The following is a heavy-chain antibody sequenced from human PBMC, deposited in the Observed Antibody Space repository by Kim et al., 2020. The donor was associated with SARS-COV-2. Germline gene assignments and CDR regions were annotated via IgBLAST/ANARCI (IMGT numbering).Heavy chain of an antibody. J-gene: IGHJ5*02. V-gene: IGHV3-33*05. CDR2: ISYDGSNK. D-gene: IGHD3-10*01. CDR1: GFTFSSYG. Sequence: GGSLRLSCAASGFTFSSYGMHWVRQAPGKGLEWVAVISYDGSNKYYADSVKGRFTISRDNSKNTLYLQMNSLRAEDTAVYYCARDPHDMVRGDYNWVDP. CDR3: ARDPHDMVRGDYNWVDP.